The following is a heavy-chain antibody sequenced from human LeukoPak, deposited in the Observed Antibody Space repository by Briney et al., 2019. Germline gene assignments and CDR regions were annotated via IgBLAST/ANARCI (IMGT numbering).Heavy chain of an antibody. J-gene: IGHJ6*02. Sequence: GGSLRLSCAASGFTFSSYSMNWVRQAPGKGLEWVSSISSSSSYIYYADSVKGRFTISRDNAKNSLYLQMNSLRAEDTAVYYCARLYFSGGSCYTYYYYYGMDVWGQGTTVTVSS. CDR3: ARLYFSGGSCYTYYYYYGMDV. CDR1: GFTFSSYS. CDR2: ISSSSSYI. D-gene: IGHD2-15*01. V-gene: IGHV3-21*01.